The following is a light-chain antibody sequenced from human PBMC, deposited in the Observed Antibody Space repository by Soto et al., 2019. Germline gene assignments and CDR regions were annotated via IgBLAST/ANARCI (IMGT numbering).Light chain of an antibody. CDR3: ATWDGGLSGPLV. CDR2: TTN. CDR1: NSNIGSDI. Sequence: QAVVTQPPSASGTPGQRATISCCGSNSNIGSDIVNCYQLLPGAAPEVLINTTNQRPSGVPERFSGSKSGTSASLAISGLQSEDAANSSCATWDGGLSGPLVFGTGTKLTVL. J-gene: IGLJ1*01. V-gene: IGLV1-44*01.